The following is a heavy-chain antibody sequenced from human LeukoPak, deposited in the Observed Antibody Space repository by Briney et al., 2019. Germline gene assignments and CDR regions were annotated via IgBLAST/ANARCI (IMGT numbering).Heavy chain of an antibody. J-gene: IGHJ4*02. V-gene: IGHV3-21*01. CDR2: ISSSSSYI. D-gene: IGHD3-10*01. CDR3: AKLAKYFYGSETYYFFEH. Sequence: GGSLRLSCAASGFTFSSYSMNWVRQAPGKGLEWVSSISSSSSYIYYADSVKGRFTVSRDNAKNSLYLQMNSLRVEDTAVYYCAKLAKYFYGSETYYFFEHWGQGTPVTASS. CDR1: GFTFSSYS.